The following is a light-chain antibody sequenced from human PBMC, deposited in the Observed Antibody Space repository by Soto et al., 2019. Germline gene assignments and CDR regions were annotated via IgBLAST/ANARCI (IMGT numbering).Light chain of an antibody. V-gene: IGKV1-6*01. CDR2: AAS. Sequence: AIQMTQSPSSLSAAVGDRVTITCRARQDIRNELGWYPQKPGKAPKLLIYAASSLQSGVPSRFSGSVSGTDVTLTISSLQPEDFATYYCLQEYNYPWTFGKGTQVEIK. CDR1: QDIRNE. CDR3: LQEYNYPWT. J-gene: IGKJ1*01.